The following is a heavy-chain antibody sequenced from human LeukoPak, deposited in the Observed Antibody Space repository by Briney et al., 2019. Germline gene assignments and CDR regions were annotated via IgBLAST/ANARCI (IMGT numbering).Heavy chain of an antibody. J-gene: IGHJ4*02. CDR3: AKELMGFDY. D-gene: IGHD2-8*01. CDR2: VSGTGLTT. V-gene: IGHV3-23*01. CDR1: GFTFSSYD. Sequence: GGSPRLSGAASGFTFSSYDMSWVRQAPGKGLEWVSAVSGTGLTTYYADSVKGRFIVSRDNSKNTVYLQMNSLRGEDAAVYYCAKELMGFDYWGQGTLVTVSS.